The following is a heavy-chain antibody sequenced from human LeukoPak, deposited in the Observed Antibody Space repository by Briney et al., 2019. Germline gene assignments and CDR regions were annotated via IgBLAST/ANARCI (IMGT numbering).Heavy chain of an antibody. CDR3: ARGDWYFDY. CDR2: ISSSSYI. V-gene: IGHV3-21*01. CDR1: GFTFSTYS. D-gene: IGHD2-21*02. J-gene: IGHJ4*02. Sequence: GGSLRLSCAASGFTFSTYSINWVRQAPGKGLEWVSSISSSSYIYYADSVKGRFTISRDNAKNSLYLQMNSLRAEDTAVYYCARGDWYFDYWGQGTLVTVSS.